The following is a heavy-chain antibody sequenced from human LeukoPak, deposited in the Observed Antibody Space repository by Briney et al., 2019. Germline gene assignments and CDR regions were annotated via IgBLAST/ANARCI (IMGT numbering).Heavy chain of an antibody. D-gene: IGHD6-19*01. J-gene: IGHJ4*02. Sequence: GGSLRLSCAASGFTFSSYAMSWVRQAPGKGLEWVSAISGSGGSTYYADSVKGRFTISRDNSKNTLYLQMNSLRAEDTAVYYCARAKESFQRQPGHSIAVAGAFDYWGQGTLVTVSS. CDR1: GFTFSSYA. CDR2: ISGSGGST. CDR3: ARAKESFQRQPGHSIAVAGAFDY. V-gene: IGHV3-23*01.